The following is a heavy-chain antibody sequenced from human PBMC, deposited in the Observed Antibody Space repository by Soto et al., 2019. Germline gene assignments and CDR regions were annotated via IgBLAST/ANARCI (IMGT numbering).Heavy chain of an antibody. CDR2: ISGSGVST. D-gene: IGHD6-13*01. J-gene: IGHJ4*02. CDR1: GFTFSSYA. CDR3: AKSVQPSSYSSNWYAHFDY. V-gene: IGHV3-23*01. Sequence: GSLRLSCAASGFTFSSYAMSWVRQAPGKGLEWVSSISGSGVSTYYVDAVKGRFTSSRDNSKNTLFLQMNGLRAEDTAVYYCAKSVQPSSYSSNWYAHFDYWGQGTLVTVSS.